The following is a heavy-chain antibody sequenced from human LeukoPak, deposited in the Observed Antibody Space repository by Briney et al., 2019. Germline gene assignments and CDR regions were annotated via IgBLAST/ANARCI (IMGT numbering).Heavy chain of an antibody. CDR3: ARDSRGCYDSSGYYPFDY. J-gene: IGHJ4*02. Sequence: SETLSLTCTVSGGSISSSSYYWGWIRQPPGKGLEWIGSIYYSGSTYYNPSLKSRVTISVDTSKNQFSLKLSSVTAADTAVYYCARDSRGCYDSSGYYPFDYWGQGTLVTVSS. CDR2: IYYSGST. CDR1: GGSISSSSYY. V-gene: IGHV4-39*07. D-gene: IGHD3-22*01.